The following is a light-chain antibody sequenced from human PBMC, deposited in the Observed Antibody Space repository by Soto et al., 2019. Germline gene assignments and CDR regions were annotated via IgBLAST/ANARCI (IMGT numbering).Light chain of an antibody. CDR3: SSYTTSYFYV. CDR1: GRDIGAYDY. J-gene: IGLJ1*01. V-gene: IGLV2-14*01. Sequence: QSALTQPASVSGSPGQSITISCTGSGRDIGAYDYVSWYQQHPGKAPKLIIYGVKNRPSGVSNRFSASKSAFTASLTISGLPTEDEADYYCSSYTTSYFYVFGPGTKLTVL. CDR2: GVK.